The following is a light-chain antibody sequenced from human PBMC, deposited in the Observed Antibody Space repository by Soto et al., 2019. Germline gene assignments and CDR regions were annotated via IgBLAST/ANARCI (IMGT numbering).Light chain of an antibody. CDR2: EVS. Sequence: QSALTQPASVSWSSGRSITISCSGTNSDIGSYNYVSWYLQHPGKAPKLIVLEVSNRPSGISDRFSGSKSGNTAYLTISGLQTEDEAVYYCNSFTSSNTLPYVFGTGTKVTVL. J-gene: IGLJ1*01. CDR1: NSDIGSYNY. V-gene: IGLV2-14*01. CDR3: NSFTSSNTLPYV.